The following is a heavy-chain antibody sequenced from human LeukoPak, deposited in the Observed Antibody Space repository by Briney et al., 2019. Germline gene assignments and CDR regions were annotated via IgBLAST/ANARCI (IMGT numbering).Heavy chain of an antibody. D-gene: IGHD3-22*01. CDR2: IHTSGST. Sequence: SETLSLTCTVSGGSISSYYWSWIRQPAGKGLEWIGRIHTSGSTNYNPSLKSRVTMSVDTSKNQFSLKLSSVTAADTAVYYCARGAYYYDSSGPGDWFDPWGQGTLVTVSS. V-gene: IGHV4-4*07. CDR3: ARGAYYYDSSGPGDWFDP. CDR1: GGSISSYY. J-gene: IGHJ5*02.